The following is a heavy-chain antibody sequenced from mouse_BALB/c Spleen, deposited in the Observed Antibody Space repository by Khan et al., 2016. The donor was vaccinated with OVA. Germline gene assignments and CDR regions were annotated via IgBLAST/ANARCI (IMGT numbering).Heavy chain of an antibody. Sequence: QVQLQQSGAELARPGASVKMSCKASGYTFTSYTIHWIKERPGQGLEWIGNINPSNGYTNYNQKFKDKATLTTDKSSTTAYLQLSSLTSDDSAVYNSVRDGAYHRNDGWFAYWGQGTLVTGSA. D-gene: IGHD2-14*01. CDR3: VRDGAYHRNDGWFAY. J-gene: IGHJ3*01. CDR1: GYTFTSYT. CDR2: INPSNGYT. V-gene: IGHV1-4*01.